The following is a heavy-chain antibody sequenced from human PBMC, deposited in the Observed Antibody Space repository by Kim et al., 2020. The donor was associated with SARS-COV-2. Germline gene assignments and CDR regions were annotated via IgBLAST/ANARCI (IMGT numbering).Heavy chain of an antibody. V-gene: IGHV4-39*07. Sequence: PSLKGRDTITVATSKNQFSLKRSSVTAADTAVYYCARDLPVVVPAAYFDYWGQGTLVTVSS. D-gene: IGHD2-2*01. CDR3: ARDLPVVVPAAYFDY. J-gene: IGHJ4*02.